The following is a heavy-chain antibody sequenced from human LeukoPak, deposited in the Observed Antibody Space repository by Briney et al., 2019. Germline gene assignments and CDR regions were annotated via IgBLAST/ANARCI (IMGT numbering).Heavy chain of an antibody. J-gene: IGHJ4*02. D-gene: IGHD3-22*01. CDR2: IWYDGSNK. CDR3: AKDMRYDSSGYFDY. V-gene: IGHV3-33*06. Sequence: PGGSLRLSCAASGFTFSSYGVHWVRQAPGKGLEWVAVIWYDGSNKYYAGSVKGRFTISRDNSKNTLYLQMNSLRAEDTAVYYCAKDMRYDSSGYFDYWGQGTLVTVSS. CDR1: GFTFSSYG.